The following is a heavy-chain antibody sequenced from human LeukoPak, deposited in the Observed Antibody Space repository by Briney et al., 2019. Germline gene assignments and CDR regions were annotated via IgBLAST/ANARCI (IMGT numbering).Heavy chain of an antibody. CDR2: MNPNSGNT. CDR1: GYTFTSYD. D-gene: IGHD3-22*01. J-gene: IGHJ4*02. V-gene: IGHV1-8*01. Sequence: ASVKVSCKASGYTFTSYDINWVRQATGQGLEWMGWMNPNSGNTGYAQKFQGRVTMTRNTSISTAYMELRSLRSDDTAVYYCARTEYYYDSSGYYLLDYWGQGTLVTVSS. CDR3: ARTEYYYDSSGYYLLDY.